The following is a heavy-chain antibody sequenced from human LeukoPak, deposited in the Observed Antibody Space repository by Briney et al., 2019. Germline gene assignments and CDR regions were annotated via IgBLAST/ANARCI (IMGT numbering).Heavy chain of an antibody. Sequence: SETLSLTCAVYGGSFSGYYWSWIRQPPGKGLEWIGEINHSGSTNYNPSLKSRVTISVDTSKNQFSLKLSSVTAADTAVYYCARRAKYSSGWYGNWGQGTLVTVSS. J-gene: IGHJ4*02. CDR1: GGSFSGYY. V-gene: IGHV4-34*01. D-gene: IGHD6-19*01. CDR2: INHSGST. CDR3: ARRAKYSSGWYGN.